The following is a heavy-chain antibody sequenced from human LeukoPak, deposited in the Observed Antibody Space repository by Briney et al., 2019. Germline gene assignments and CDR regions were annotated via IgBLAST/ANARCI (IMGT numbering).Heavy chain of an antibody. CDR2: IHPGEYER. J-gene: IGHJ5*02. V-gene: IGHV5-51*01. CDR1: EYRFTSYW. CDR3: ARRTDSGWKWFDP. Sequence: GDSLQISCKASEYRFTSYWIGWVRQMPGKGLEWMGVIHPGEYERRYSPSFQGQVTMSVDRSTTTAYMEWSSLKASDTAMYYCARRTDSGWKWFDPWGQGTLVIVSS. D-gene: IGHD6-19*01.